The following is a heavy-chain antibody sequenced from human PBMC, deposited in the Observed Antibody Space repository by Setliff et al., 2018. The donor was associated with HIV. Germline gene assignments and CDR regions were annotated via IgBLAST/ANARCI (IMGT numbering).Heavy chain of an antibody. D-gene: IGHD3-10*01. CDR1: GFTFSNYA. CDR2: VGAVGSPT. J-gene: IGHJ3*02. V-gene: IGHV3-23*01. Sequence: GASLRLSCAAPGFTFSNYAMGWVRQGPGKGLEWVSTVGAVGSPTHYAESVRGRFTISKDNSKSTPSLQMNSLREEDTAVYFCAKVFAFGIDGFDIWCQGTMVTVSS. CDR3: AKVFAFGIDGFDI.